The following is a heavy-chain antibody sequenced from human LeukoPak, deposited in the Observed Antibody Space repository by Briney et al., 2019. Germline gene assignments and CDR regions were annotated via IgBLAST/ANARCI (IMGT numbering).Heavy chain of an antibody. J-gene: IGHJ5*01. V-gene: IGHV4-59*01. CDR2: IYNSGST. CDR3: ARGGASSKWLDS. D-gene: IGHD3-16*01. CDR1: GASISSYF. Sequence: SETLSLTCTVSGASISSYFWRWIRQPPAKGLENIGYIYNSGSTNYDPSLKSRVTISVDTSKNQSSLKLTSVTAADTAVYYCARGGASSKWLDSWGQGTLVTVSS.